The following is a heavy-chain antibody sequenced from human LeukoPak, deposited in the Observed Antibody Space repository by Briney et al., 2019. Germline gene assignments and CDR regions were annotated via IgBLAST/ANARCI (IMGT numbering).Heavy chain of an antibody. CDR1: GFTFSSHW. Sequence: GGSLRLSCAASGFTFSSHWMSWVRQAPGKGLEWVANINQDGSAKYYVDSVKGRFTFSRDNAKNSLYLQMNNLRAEDTAVYYCARDGVAAGVYFDCWGQGTLVTVSS. CDR3: ARDGVAAGVYFDC. V-gene: IGHV3-7*01. CDR2: INQDGSAK. J-gene: IGHJ4*02. D-gene: IGHD6-13*01.